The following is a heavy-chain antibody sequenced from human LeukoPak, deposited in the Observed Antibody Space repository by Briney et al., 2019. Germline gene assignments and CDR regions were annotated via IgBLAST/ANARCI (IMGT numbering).Heavy chain of an antibody. D-gene: IGHD2-15*01. Sequence: PGGSLRLSCAASGFTFSSFIMHWVRQAPGKGLEWVAVISYDGSNKYYADSVKGRFTITRDNARNSLFLQMNSLRAEDTAVYYCAREDGYCSGGNCYSYFVSWGQGTLVTVSS. CDR2: ISYDGSNK. CDR1: GFTFSSFI. V-gene: IGHV3-30*04. CDR3: AREDGYCSGGNCYSYFVS. J-gene: IGHJ4*02.